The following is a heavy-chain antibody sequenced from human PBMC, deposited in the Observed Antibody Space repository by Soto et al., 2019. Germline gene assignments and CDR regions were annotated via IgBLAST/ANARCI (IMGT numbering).Heavy chain of an antibody. J-gene: IGHJ5*02. Sequence: QVQLVESGGGVVQPGRSLRLSCAASGFTFSSYGMHWVRQAPGKGLEWVTFISYDGKNKYDADSVKGRFTISRDNSKHTLYLQMNSLRAEDTAVYYCARDARGGWSPHNWFDPWGQGTLVTVSS. CDR3: ARDARGGWSPHNWFDP. CDR1: GFTFSSYG. CDR2: ISYDGKNK. D-gene: IGHD6-19*01. V-gene: IGHV3-30*03.